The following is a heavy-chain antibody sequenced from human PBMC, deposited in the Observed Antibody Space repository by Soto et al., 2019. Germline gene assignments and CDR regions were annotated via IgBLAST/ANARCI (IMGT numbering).Heavy chain of an antibody. J-gene: IGHJ4*02. CDR1: GFTFSSYS. CDR2: ISSSSSYI. CDR3: ARDLYSSSARYFDY. Sequence: EVQLVESGGGLVKPGGSLRLSCAASGFTFSSYSMNWVRQAPGKGLEWVSSISSSSSYIYYADSVKGRFTISRDNAKNSLYLQMNSLRAEDTAVYYCARDLYSSSARYFDYWGQGPLVTVPS. D-gene: IGHD6-6*01. V-gene: IGHV3-21*01.